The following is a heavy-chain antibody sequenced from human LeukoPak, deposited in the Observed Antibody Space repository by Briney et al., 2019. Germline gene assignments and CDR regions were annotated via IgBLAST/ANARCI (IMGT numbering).Heavy chain of an antibody. D-gene: IGHD2-8*01. CDR3: ARVYLERLTAGYFDH. Sequence: GGSLRLSCAASGFTFSSYAMSWVRQAPGKGQEWVSAISGSGGSTYYADSVKGRFTISRDNSKSTLYLQMNSLRDDDSAAYFCARVYLERLTAGYFDHWGQGTQVTVSP. CDR2: ISGSGGST. V-gene: IGHV3-23*01. CDR1: GFTFSSYA. J-gene: IGHJ4*02.